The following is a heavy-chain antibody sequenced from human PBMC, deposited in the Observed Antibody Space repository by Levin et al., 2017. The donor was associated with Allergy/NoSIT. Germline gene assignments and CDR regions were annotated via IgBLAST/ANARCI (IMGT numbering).Heavy chain of an antibody. CDR1: GFNFGDYA. D-gene: IGHD3-22*01. CDR2: IRTQAFRGTT. J-gene: IGHJ6*02. V-gene: IGHV3-49*03. CDR3: AGTYYDSGGYTAHGLDV. Sequence: LAGGSLRLSFTASGFNFGDYAMSWFRQAPGEGLEWLGFIRTQAFRGTTEYAASVRDRFAISRDDSRTIAYLQMSSLKTEDTGVYYCAGTYYDSGGYTAHGLDVWGQGTTVAVSS.